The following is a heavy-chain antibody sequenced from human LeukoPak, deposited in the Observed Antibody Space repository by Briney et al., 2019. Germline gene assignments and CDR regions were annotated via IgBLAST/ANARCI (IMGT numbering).Heavy chain of an antibody. D-gene: IGHD3-10*01. CDR2: ISGSGGST. CDR3: AKDYYGSGSYYHY. CDR1: GFTFSSYA. J-gene: IGHJ4*02. V-gene: IGHV3-23*01. Sequence: GGSLRLSCAASGFTFSSYAMSWVRQAPGKGLEWVSAISGSGGSTYYADSVKGRFTISRDNTKNTLYLQMNSLRAEDTAVYYCAKDYYGSGSYYHYWGQGTLVTVSS.